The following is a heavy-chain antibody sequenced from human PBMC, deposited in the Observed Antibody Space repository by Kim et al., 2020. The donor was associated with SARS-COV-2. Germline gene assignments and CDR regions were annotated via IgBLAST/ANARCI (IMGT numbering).Heavy chain of an antibody. CDR3: ARVSIVRAFDI. CDR2: T. D-gene: IGHD2-15*01. V-gene: IGHV4-31*02. J-gene: IGHJ3*02. Sequence: TSYNPSHKSRVTISVDTSKNQFSLKLSSVTAADTAVYYCARVSIVRAFDIWGQGTMVTVSS.